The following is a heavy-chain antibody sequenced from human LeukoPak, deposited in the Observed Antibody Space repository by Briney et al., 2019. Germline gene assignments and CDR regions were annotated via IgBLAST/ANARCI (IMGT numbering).Heavy chain of an antibody. CDR1: GGSFSGYY. CDR2: INHSGST. V-gene: IGHV4-34*01. J-gene: IGHJ3*02. D-gene: IGHD6-13*01. Sequence: SETLSLTCAVYGGSFSGYYWSWIRQPPGKGLEWIGEINHSGSTNYNPSLKSRVTISVDTSKNQFSLKLSSVTAADTAVYYCASIAAAGYDAFDIWGQGTMVTVSS. CDR3: ASIAAAGYDAFDI.